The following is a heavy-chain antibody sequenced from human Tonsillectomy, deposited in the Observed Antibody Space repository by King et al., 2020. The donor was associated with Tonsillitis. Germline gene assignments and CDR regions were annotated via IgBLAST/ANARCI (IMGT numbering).Heavy chain of an antibody. V-gene: IGHV3-23*04. CDR3: AKGGQLYSYGYQVLDAFDI. CDR1: GFTFSSYA. J-gene: IGHJ3*02. D-gene: IGHD5-18*01. Sequence: VQLVESGGGLVQPGGSLRLSCAASGFTFSSYAMSWVRQAPGKGLEWVSAISGSGGSTYYADSVKGRFTISRDNSKNTLYLQMNSLRAEDTAVYYCAKGGQLYSYGYQVLDAFDIWGQGTMVTVSS. CDR2: ISGSGGST.